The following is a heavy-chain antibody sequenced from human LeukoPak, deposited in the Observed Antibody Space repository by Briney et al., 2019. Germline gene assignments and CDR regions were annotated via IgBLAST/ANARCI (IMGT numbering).Heavy chain of an antibody. Sequence: GGSLRLSCAASGLTFSNYWMTWVRQAPGKGLEWVANIKVDGSEKHYVDSVMGRFTVSRDNAKKSLYLQMDSLRVDDTAVYYCARGGSHSFDYWGQGTLVTVSS. CDR1: GLTFSNYW. J-gene: IGHJ4*02. CDR2: IKVDGSEK. CDR3: ARGGSHSFDY. V-gene: IGHV3-7*01.